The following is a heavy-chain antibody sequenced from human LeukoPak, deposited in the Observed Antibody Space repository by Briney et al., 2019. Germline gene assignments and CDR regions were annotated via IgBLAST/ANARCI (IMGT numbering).Heavy chain of an antibody. D-gene: IGHD2-8*01. CDR1: GFTVSSNY. CDR3: AGMVYDIRHYYYYDGMDV. J-gene: IGHJ6*02. CDR2: IDGGGST. Sequence: GGSLRLSCAASGFTVSSNYMSWVPQAPGKGLEWVSVIDGGGSTYYADPVKGRFNISRDNSKNQLYLQMNSLRAEYTAGYYCAGMVYDIRHYYYYDGMDVWGQGTTVTVSS. V-gene: IGHV3-66*01.